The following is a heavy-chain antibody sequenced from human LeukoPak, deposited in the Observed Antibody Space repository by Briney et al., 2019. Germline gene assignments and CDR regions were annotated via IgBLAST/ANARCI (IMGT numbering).Heavy chain of an antibody. Sequence: GGSLRLSCAASGFTFSSYAMSWVRQAPGKGLEWVSVISASGASTHHADSVKGRFSISRDNSKNTLYLQMNSLRGDDTAVYYCASSAQSDYYDSPRAFHIWGQGTLVTTSS. CDR2: ISASGAST. CDR1: GFTFSSYA. V-gene: IGHV3-23*01. J-gene: IGHJ3*02. D-gene: IGHD3-22*01. CDR3: ASSAQSDYYDSPRAFHI.